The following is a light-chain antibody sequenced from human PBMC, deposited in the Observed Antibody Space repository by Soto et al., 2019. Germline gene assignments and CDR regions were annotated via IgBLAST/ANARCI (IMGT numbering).Light chain of an antibody. J-gene: IGKJ1*01. V-gene: IGKV3-20*01. Sequence: EIVLTQSPGTLSLSPGERATLSCWASQSVSSSFLAWYQQKPGQAPRLLIYGASSRATGIPDRFTGSGSGTDFTLTISRLEPEDFAVYYCQQYGRSPPWTFGQGTKVDIK. CDR2: GAS. CDR3: QQYGRSPPWT. CDR1: QSVSSSF.